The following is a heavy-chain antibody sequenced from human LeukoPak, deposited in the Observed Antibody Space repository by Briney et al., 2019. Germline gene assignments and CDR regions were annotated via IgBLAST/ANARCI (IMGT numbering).Heavy chain of an antibody. CDR2: IYSGGST. D-gene: IGHD4-17*01. J-gene: IGHJ4*02. V-gene: IGHV3-53*01. CDR1: GVTFTTKC. CDR3: ATDDDGDYALDY. Sequence: PAGALTPAWAAYGVTFTTKCSGCDRQAPGKGLEWVSVIYSGGSTYYADSVKGRFTISRDNSKNTLYLQMNSLRSEDTAVYYCATDDDGDYALDYWGQGTLVTVSS.